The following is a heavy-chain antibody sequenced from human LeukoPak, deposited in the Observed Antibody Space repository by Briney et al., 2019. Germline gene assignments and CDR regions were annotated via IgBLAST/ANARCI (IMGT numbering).Heavy chain of an antibody. CDR1: GGSISSGGYY. V-gene: IGHV4-31*03. CDR2: IYYSGST. Sequence: NPSETLSLTCTVSGGSISSGGYYWSWIRQHPGKGLEWIGYIYYSGSTYYNPSLKSRVTISVDTSKNQFSLELSSVTAADTAVYYCARGNLDYYYGMDVWGQGTTVTVSS. J-gene: IGHJ6*02. D-gene: IGHD2/OR15-2a*01. CDR3: ARGNLDYYYGMDV.